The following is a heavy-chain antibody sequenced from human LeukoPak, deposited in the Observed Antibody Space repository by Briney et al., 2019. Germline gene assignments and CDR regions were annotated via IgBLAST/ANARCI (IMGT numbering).Heavy chain of an antibody. V-gene: IGHV3-7*01. CDR1: GFTFSSYW. CDR2: MKQDGSEK. J-gene: IGHJ6*02. D-gene: IGHD6-13*01. CDR3: ARVKAAANYCYYGMDV. Sequence: GGSLRLSCAASGFTFSSYWMSWVRQAPGKGLEWVANMKQDGSEKYYVDSVKGRFTISRDNAKNSLYLQMNSLRAEDTAVYYCARVKAAANYCYYGMDVWGQGTTVTVSS.